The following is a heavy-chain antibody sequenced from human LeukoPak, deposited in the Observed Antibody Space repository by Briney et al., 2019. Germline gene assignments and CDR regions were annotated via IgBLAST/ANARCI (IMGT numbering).Heavy chain of an antibody. CDR3: AREEVRRAVAGYFDN. CDR1: GYTFTSYG. D-gene: IGHD6-19*01. V-gene: IGHV1-18*01. Sequence: GASVKVSCKASGYTFTSYGISWVRQAPGQGLEWMGWISGYNGNTNYAQKLQGRVTMTTDTSTSTVYMELRSLRSGDTAVYYCAREEVRRAVAGYFDNWGQGTLVTVSS. J-gene: IGHJ4*02. CDR2: ISGYNGNT.